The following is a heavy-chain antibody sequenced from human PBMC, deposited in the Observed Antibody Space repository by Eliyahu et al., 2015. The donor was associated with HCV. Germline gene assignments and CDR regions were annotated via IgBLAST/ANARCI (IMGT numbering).Heavy chain of an antibody. J-gene: IGHJ4*02. CDR2: ISWNSGSI. V-gene: IGHV3-9*01. CDR1: GFTFDDYA. CDR3: AKGEGY. Sequence: EVQLVESGGGLVQPGRSLRLSCAASGFTFDDYAMHWVRQAPGKGLEWVSGISWNSGSIGYADSVKGRFTISRDNAKNSLYLQMNSLRAEDTALYYCAKGEGYWGQGTLVTVSS.